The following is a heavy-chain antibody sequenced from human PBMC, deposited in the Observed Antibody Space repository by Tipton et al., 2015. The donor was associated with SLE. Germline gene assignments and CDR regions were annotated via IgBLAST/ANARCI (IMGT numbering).Heavy chain of an antibody. V-gene: IGHV4-34*01. D-gene: IGHD3-10*01. CDR1: GGSFSGYY. J-gene: IGHJ4*02. Sequence: TLSLTCAVYGGSFSGYYWSWIRQPPGKGLEWIGEINHSGSTNYNPSLKSRVTISVDTSKNQFSLKLSSVTAADTAVYYCAREGDYYGSGSRDYWGQGTLVTVSS. CDR2: INHSGST. CDR3: AREGDYYGSGSRDY.